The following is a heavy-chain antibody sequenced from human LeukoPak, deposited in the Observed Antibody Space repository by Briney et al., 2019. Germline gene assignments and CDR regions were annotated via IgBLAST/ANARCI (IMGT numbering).Heavy chain of an antibody. CDR2: INHSGST. D-gene: IGHD2-2*02. CDR3: ARTLGYCSSTSCYRGYYYYMDV. J-gene: IGHJ6*03. Sequence: SETLSLTCAVYGGSFSGYYWSWIRQPPGKGLERIGEINHSGSTNYNPSLKSRVTISVDTSKNQFSLKLSSVTAADTAVYYCARTLGYCSSTSCYRGYYYYMDVWGKGTTVTVSS. CDR1: GGSFSGYY. V-gene: IGHV4-34*01.